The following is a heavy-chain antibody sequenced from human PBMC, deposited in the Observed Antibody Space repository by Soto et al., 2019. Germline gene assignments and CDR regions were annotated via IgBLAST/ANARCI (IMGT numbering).Heavy chain of an antibody. V-gene: IGHV1-18*01. CDR1: GYTFSSYG. D-gene: IGHD4-17*01. J-gene: IGHJ4*02. Sequence: QVQLVQSGAEITKPGASVKVSCKASGYTFSSYGISWVRQAPGQGLEWMGWVGAYTGQVKYAQNFQGRVIMTTGTSTSTAYMELTSLRSDDTAVYYCARDYGADQWDRFDYWGQGTLVTVSS. CDR3: ARDYGADQWDRFDY. CDR2: VGAYTGQV.